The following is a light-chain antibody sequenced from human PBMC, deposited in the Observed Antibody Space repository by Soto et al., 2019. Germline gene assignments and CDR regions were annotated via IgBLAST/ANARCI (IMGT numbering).Light chain of an antibody. CDR3: QQRSNWPPIT. V-gene: IGKV3-11*01. CDR1: QTVNSR. J-gene: IGKJ4*01. CDR2: HTS. Sequence: EIVLTQSPATLSSSPGERATLSCRASQTVNSRLAWYQHKPGQAPRLLIYHTSNRATGIPARFSGSGSGTDFTLTISSLEPEDFAVYYCQQRSNWPPITFGGGTEV.